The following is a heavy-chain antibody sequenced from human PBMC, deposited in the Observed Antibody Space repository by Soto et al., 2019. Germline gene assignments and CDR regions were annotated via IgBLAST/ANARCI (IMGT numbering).Heavy chain of an antibody. J-gene: IGHJ6*02. CDR3: ARDSGGGYCSGGSCSDYYYGMDV. CDR1: GGSISSGGYY. CDR2: IYYSGST. D-gene: IGHD2-15*01. Sequence: QVQLQESGPGLVKPSQTLSLTCTVSGGSISSGGYYWSWIRQHPGKGLEWIRYIYYSGSTYYNPSLKSRVTISVDTSKNQFSLKLSSVTAADTAVYYCARDSGGGYCSGGSCSDYYYGMDVWGQGTTVTVSS. V-gene: IGHV4-31*03.